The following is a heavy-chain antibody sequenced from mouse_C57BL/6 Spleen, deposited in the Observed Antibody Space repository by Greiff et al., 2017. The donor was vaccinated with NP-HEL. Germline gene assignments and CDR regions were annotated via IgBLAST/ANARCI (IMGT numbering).Heavy chain of an antibody. Sequence: EVKLMESGGDLVKPGGSLKLSCAASGFTFSSYGMSWVRQTPDKRLEWVATISSGGSYTYYPDSVKGRFTISRDNAKNTLYLQMSSLKAEDTAMYYCARHLDRLWEDYWGQGTSVTVSS. CDR2: ISSGGSYT. CDR3: ARHLDRLWEDY. V-gene: IGHV5-6*01. D-gene: IGHD1-1*02. CDR1: GFTFSSYG. J-gene: IGHJ4*01.